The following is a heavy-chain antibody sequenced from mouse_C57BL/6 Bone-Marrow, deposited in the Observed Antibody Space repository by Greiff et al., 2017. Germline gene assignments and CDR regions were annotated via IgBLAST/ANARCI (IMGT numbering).Heavy chain of an antibody. CDR1: GFNIKDDY. D-gene: IGHD3-1*01. CDR3: APPGLALGY. Sequence: VQLQQSGAELVRPGASVKLSCTASGFNIKDDYMPWVHQTPEQGLEWIGWIDPEDGDTEYASKFQGLATISADTSSNTVYLLLSSQTSEDTAVYYCAPPGLALGYWGQGTSVT. CDR2: IDPEDGDT. J-gene: IGHJ4*01. V-gene: IGHV14-4*01.